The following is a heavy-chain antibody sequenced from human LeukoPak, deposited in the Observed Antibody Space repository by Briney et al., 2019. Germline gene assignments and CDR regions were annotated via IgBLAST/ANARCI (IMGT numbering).Heavy chain of an antibody. Sequence: PGRSLRLSCAASGFIFSNHWMGWVRQAPGKGLEWVADIKQDGSKKYYAASVRGRFTISRDNVQNSVFLQMSSLRADDTAVYYCAREYYDQTGYSHDSWGPGTLVTVSS. V-gene: IGHV3-7*01. D-gene: IGHD3-9*01. CDR2: IKQDGSKK. CDR1: GFIFSNHW. CDR3: AREYYDQTGYSHDS. J-gene: IGHJ4*02.